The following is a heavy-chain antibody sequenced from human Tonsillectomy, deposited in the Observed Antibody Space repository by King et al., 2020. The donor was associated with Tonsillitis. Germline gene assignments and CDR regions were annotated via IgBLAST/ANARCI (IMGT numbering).Heavy chain of an antibody. V-gene: IGHV3-30*01. J-gene: IGHJ4*02. CDR1: RFTFSSYP. CDR3: ARDRSGWYGDGLDY. CDR2: ISYDGSNK. D-gene: IGHD6-19*01. Sequence: VQLVESGGGVVQPGRSLRLSCAASRFTFSSYPMHWVRQAPGKGLAWVAVISYDGSNKFYADSVKGRFTISRDNSKNTLYLQMNSLRAEDTAVYYCARDRSGWYGDGLDYWGQGTLVTVSS.